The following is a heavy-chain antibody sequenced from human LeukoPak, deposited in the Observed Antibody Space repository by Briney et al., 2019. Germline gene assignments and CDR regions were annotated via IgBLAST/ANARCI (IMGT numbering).Heavy chain of an antibody. CDR1: GYTFTTYG. CDR2: ISAYNGHT. V-gene: IGHV1-18*01. J-gene: IGHJ3*02. Sequence: ASVKVSCKASGYTFTTYGISWMRQAPGQGLEWMGWISAYNGHTNYAQNLQGRVTMTTDTSTSTAYMELRSLGSDDTAVYYCARAGLWELPRYAFDIWGQGTMVTVSS. D-gene: IGHD1-26*01. CDR3: ARAGLWELPRYAFDI.